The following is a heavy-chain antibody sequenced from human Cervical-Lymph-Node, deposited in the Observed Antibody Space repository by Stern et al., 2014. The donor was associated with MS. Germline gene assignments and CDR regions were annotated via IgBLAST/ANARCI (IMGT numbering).Heavy chain of an antibody. J-gene: IGHJ4*02. CDR1: GFPFSSYA. V-gene: IGHV3-23*04. D-gene: IGHD6-19*01. CDR2: ISGSGDST. CDR3: AKEGILVASFDY. Sequence: EVQLVESGGSLVQPGGSLRLSCAASGFPFSSYAMSWVRQAPGKGLEWVSAISGSGDSTYYADSVKGRFTISRDNSKNTLYLQMNSLRADDTAVYYCAKEGILVASFDYWGQGTLVTVSS.